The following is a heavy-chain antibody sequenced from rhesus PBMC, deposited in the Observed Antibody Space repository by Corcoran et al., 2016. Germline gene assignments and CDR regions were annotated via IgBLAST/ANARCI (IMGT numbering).Heavy chain of an antibody. J-gene: IGHJ5-1*01. Sequence: QVQLQESGPGLVKPSESLSLTCAVSGASISRSWWSWLRQAPGKGLEWIGGINGPSGTTYYSTSITSRVTHSKDTSRIHVSLKMNSVAAADTGLYYGVGRNRGWGPGVLVTVSS. V-gene: IGHV4-80*01. CDR2: INGPSGTT. CDR3: VGRNRG. CDR1: GASISRSW. D-gene: IGHD5-24*01.